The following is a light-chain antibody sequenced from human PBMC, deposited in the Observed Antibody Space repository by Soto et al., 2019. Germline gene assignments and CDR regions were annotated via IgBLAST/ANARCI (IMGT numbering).Light chain of an antibody. CDR3: TSYVGNDIWV. J-gene: IGLJ3*02. Sequence: QSALTQPPSASGSPGQSVTISCTGTSSDVGAYKYVSWYQQYPGKAPKLMIYEVTKRPSGVPDRFSGSKSGNTASLTVSGIQAEDEAGYYCTSYVGNDIWVFGGGTKLTVL. V-gene: IGLV2-8*01. CDR1: SSDVGAYKY. CDR2: EVT.